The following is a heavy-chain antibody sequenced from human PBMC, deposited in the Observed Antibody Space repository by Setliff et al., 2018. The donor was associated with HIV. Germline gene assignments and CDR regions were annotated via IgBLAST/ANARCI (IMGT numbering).Heavy chain of an antibody. CDR3: AREAYRLPWIDN. D-gene: IGHD1-1*01. Sequence: GGSLRLSCAASGFTFSSHWMSWVRQAPGKGLEWVANIKQDESEEWYADSVKGRFTISRDSTKNSLYLQINSLSAEDTSVYYCAREAYRLPWIDNWGQGTLVTVSS. V-gene: IGHV3-7*03. CDR1: GFTFSSHW. J-gene: IGHJ4*02. CDR2: IKQDESEE.